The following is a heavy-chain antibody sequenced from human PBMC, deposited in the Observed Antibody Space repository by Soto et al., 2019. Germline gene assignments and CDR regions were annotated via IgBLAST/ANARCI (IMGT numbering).Heavy chain of an antibody. V-gene: IGHV1-2*04. CDR1: GYTFTSYY. Sequence: ASVKASCKASGYTFTSYYMHWVRQAPGQGLEWMGWINPNSGGTNYAQKFQGWVTMTRDTSISTAYMELSRLRSDDTAVYYCARDLTRSRTYYYGSGSYYNVVRPLAFWGQGTLVTVSS. D-gene: IGHD3-10*01. CDR2: INPNSGGT. J-gene: IGHJ4*02. CDR3: ARDLTRSRTYYYGSGSYYNVVRPLAF.